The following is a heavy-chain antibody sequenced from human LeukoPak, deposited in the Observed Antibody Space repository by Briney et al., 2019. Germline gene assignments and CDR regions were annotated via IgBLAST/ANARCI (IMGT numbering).Heavy chain of an antibody. Sequence: SETLSLTCTVSGGSISSGSYYWSWIRQPAGKGLEWIGRIYTSGSTNYNPSLKSRVTISVDTSKNQFSLKLSTVTAADTAVYYCARDYYDSSGYYDVGAFDIWGQGTMVTVSS. D-gene: IGHD3-22*01. CDR3: ARDYYDSSGYYDVGAFDI. V-gene: IGHV4-61*02. CDR1: GGSISSGSYY. J-gene: IGHJ3*02. CDR2: IYTSGST.